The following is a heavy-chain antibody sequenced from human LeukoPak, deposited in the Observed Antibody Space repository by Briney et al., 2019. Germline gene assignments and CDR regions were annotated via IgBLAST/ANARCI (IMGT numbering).Heavy chain of an antibody. J-gene: IGHJ4*02. D-gene: IGHD3-22*01. CDR1: GGSISSSSYY. CDR2: IYYSGST. V-gene: IGHV4-39*07. CDR3: ARVDITKIVVGHFDY. Sequence: SETLSLTCTVSGGSISSSSYYWGWIRQPPGKGLEWIGSIYYSGSTYYNPSLKSRVTISVDTSKNQFSLKLSSVTAADTAVYYCARVDITKIVVGHFDYWGQGTLVTVSS.